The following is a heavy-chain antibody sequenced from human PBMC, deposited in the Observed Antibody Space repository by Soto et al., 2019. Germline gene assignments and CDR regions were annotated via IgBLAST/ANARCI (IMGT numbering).Heavy chain of an antibody. V-gene: IGHV4-30-2*01. CDR2: IYHSGST. Sequence: QLHLQESGSGLVKPSQTLSLTCAVSGGSISSGGYSWSWIRQPPGKGLEWIGYIYHSGSTYYNPSLTSRVTRSRDRSKNQLSLKVSSVTAADTAVYYCARARTPGYCISTSCFNWFDPWGQGTLVTVSS. CDR3: ARARTPGYCISTSCFNWFDP. D-gene: IGHD2-2*01. J-gene: IGHJ5*02. CDR1: GGSISSGGYS.